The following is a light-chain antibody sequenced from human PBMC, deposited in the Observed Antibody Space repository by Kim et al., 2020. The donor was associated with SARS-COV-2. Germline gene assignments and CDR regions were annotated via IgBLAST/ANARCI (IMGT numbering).Light chain of an antibody. CDR2: RDN. Sequence: QAGLTQPPSVSKDLRQTATLTCTGNSNNVGYQGAVWLQQHQGHPPKLLSYRDNSRPSGISDRLSASRSENTASLTITGLQPGDEADYYCSAWDSSLSIWVFGEGTQLTVL. J-gene: IGLJ3*02. V-gene: IGLV10-54*01. CDR1: SNNVGYQG. CDR3: SAWDSSLSIWV.